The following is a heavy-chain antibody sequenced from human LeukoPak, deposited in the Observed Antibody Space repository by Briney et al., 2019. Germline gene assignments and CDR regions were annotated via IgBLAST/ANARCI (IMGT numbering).Heavy chain of an antibody. J-gene: IGHJ4*02. CDR1: GFTFSSYA. V-gene: IGHV3-23*01. CDR2: ISGSGGST. D-gene: IGHD2-15*01. CDR3: AKSGASGRYFDY. Sequence: SGGSLRLSCAASGFTFSSYAMSWVRQAPGKGLEWVSAISGSGGSTYYADSVKGRFTISRDNSKNTLYLQMNSLRAEDTAVYYCAKSGASGRYFDYWGPGTLVTVSS.